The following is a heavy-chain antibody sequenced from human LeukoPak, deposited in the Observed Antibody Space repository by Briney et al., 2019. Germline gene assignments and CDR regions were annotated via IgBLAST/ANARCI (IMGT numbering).Heavy chain of an antibody. CDR2: IYSGGST. CDR3: AGTPVAGSRIFWRFLEY. Sequence: GGSLRLSCAASGFTVSSNYMSWVRQAPGKGLEWVSVIYSGGSTYYADSVKGRFTISRDNSKNTLHVQMNSLRAEDTAVYFCAGTPVAGSRIFWRFLEYWGQGALVTVSS. D-gene: IGHD3-9*01. J-gene: IGHJ4*02. V-gene: IGHV3-53*01. CDR1: GFTVSSNY.